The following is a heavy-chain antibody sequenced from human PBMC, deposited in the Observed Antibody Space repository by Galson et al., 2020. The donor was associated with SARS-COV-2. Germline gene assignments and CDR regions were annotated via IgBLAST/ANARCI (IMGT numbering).Heavy chain of an antibody. J-gene: IGHJ4*02. D-gene: IGHD4-17*01. CDR3: AALWAGMTTGGGY. V-gene: IGHV1-58*01. Sequence: SVKVSCKASGFTFTSSAVQWVRQARGQRLEWIGWVVVGTGNTNYAQNFQERVTITRDMSTNTAYMELSSLGSEDTAVYYCAALWAGMTTGGGYWGQGTLVTVSS. CDR2: VVVGTGNT. CDR1: GFTFTSSA.